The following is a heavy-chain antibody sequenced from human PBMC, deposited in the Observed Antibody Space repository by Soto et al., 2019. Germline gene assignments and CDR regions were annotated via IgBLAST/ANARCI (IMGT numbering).Heavy chain of an antibody. CDR1: GYTFTSYA. CDR3: ASSGSYWGIDY. CDR2: INAGNGNT. J-gene: IGHJ4*02. D-gene: IGHD1-26*01. V-gene: IGHV1-3*05. Sequence: QVQLVQSGAEEKKPGASVKVSCKASGYTFTSYAMHWVRQAPGQRLEWMGWINAGNGNTKYSQKFQGRVTITRDTAASTAYMELSSPRSEDTAVYYCASSGSYWGIDYWGQGTLVTVSS.